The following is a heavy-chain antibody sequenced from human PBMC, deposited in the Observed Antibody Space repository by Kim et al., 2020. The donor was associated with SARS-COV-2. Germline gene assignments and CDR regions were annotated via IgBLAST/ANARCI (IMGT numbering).Heavy chain of an antibody. J-gene: IGHJ6*02. CDR3: ARPPAPIAVAGYGMDV. D-gene: IGHD6-19*01. V-gene: IGHV1-3*01. CDR2: INAGNGNT. Sequence: ASVKVSCKASGYTFTSYAMHWVRQAPGQRLEWMGWINAGNGNTKYSQKFQGRVTITRDTSASTAYMELSSLRSEDTAVYYCARPPAPIAVAGYGMDVWGQGTTVTVSS. CDR1: GYTFTSYA.